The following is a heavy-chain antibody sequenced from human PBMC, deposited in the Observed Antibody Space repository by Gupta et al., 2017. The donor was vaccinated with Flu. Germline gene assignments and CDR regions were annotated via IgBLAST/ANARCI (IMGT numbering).Heavy chain of an antibody. CDR3: ARGEMVYARYYYYYYMDV. CDR2: INHSGST. Sequence: CSWIRQPPGKGLEWIGEINHSGSTNYNPSLKSRVTISVDTSKNQFSLKLSSVTAADTAVYYCARGEMVYARYYYYYYMDVWGKGTTVTVSS. V-gene: IGHV4-34*01. J-gene: IGHJ6*03. D-gene: IGHD2-8*01.